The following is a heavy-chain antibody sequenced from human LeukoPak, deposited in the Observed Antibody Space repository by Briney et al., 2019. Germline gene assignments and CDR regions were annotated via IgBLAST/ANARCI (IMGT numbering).Heavy chain of an antibody. Sequence: ASVKVSCKASGGTFSSYTISWVRQPPGRGREWMGRIIPILGIANYAQKFQGRVTITADKSKSKAYRELSSLRSEDTGVYYCARVESTSCYGCIDYWGQGTLVTVSS. D-gene: IGHD2-2*01. CDR1: GGTFSSYT. CDR3: ARVESTSCYGCIDY. V-gene: IGHV1-69*02. CDR2: IIPILGIA. J-gene: IGHJ4*02.